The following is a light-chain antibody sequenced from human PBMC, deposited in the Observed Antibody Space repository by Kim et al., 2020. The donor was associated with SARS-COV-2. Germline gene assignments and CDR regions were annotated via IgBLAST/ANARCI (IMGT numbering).Light chain of an antibody. CDR2: AAS. V-gene: IGKV1-17*03. Sequence: DIQMTQSPSAMSASVGDRVTITCRASQGISHYLAWFQQKPGKVPKRLIYAASNLQSGVPSRFSGGGSGTEFTLTISSLQPEDLATYYCLQHKAYPLTFGGGTKVDIK. CDR1: QGISHY. CDR3: LQHKAYPLT. J-gene: IGKJ4*01.